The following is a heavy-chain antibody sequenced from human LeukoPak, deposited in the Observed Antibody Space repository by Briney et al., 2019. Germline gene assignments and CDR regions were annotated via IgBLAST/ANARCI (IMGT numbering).Heavy chain of an antibody. CDR2: IYSGGST. D-gene: IGHD5-18*01. Sequence: PGGSLRLSCAASGFTVSSNYMSWVRQAPGKGLEWVSVIYSGGSTYYADSVKGRFTISRDNSKNTLYLQMNSLRAEDTAVYYCAKDQGVQLWLVSFGYWGQGTLVTVSS. CDR1: GFTVSSNY. J-gene: IGHJ4*02. CDR3: AKDQGVQLWLVSFGY. V-gene: IGHV3-66*01.